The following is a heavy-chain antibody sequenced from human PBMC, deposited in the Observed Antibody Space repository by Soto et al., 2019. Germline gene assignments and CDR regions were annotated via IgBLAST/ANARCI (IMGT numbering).Heavy chain of an antibody. V-gene: IGHV1-2*02. D-gene: IGHD7-27*01. CDR1: GHTFTGHH. CDR2: IDLDNDNR. J-gene: IGHJ4*02. Sequence: QVQLVQSGAEVKKPGASVKVSCKASGHTFTGHHMHWVRQAPGQGLEWMGYIDLDNDNRASAQKVQGRVTTTRDTSITTAYMELSGLRSDDTAVYYCGLEPTGTGGFDYWGQGTLVTVSS. CDR3: GLEPTGTGGFDY.